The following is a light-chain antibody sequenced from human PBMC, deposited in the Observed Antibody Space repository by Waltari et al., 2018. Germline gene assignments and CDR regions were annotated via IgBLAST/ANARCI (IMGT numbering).Light chain of an antibody. CDR1: RGYNY. CDR3: GAYTTSDTLVV. J-gene: IGLJ2*01. Sequence: QSALTQPASVSGSPGQSINISCTGARGYNYFPWYQQYPGGATRLMIYDVSSRPSGGSSRVSGSKSGNTASLTISGLQAEDEADYFCGAYTTSDTLVVFGGGTKLTVL. V-gene: IGLV2-14*03. CDR2: DVS.